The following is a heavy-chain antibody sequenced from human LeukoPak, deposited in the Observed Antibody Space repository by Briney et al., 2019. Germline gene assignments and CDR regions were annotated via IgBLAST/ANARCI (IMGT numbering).Heavy chain of an antibody. V-gene: IGHV3-74*01. CDR1: GFTFSSYW. Sequence: GESLRLSCAASGFTFSSYWMTWVRQAPGKGLEWVSRITSDGSSTSHADSVKGRFTTSRDNAKNTLYLQMNSLRAEDTAVYYCSRGVGATDSWGQGTLVTVSS. D-gene: IGHD1-26*01. CDR3: SRGVGATDS. J-gene: IGHJ4*02. CDR2: ITSDGSST.